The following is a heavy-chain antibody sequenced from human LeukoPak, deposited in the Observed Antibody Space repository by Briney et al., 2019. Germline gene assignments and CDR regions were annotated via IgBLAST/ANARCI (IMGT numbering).Heavy chain of an antibody. J-gene: IGHJ4*02. V-gene: IGHV3-30*18. CDR1: GFTFSSYG. Sequence: GGSLRLSCAASGFTFSSYGMHWVRQAPGKGLEWVAVISYDGSNKYYADSVKGRFTISRDNSKNTLYLQMNSLRAEDTAVYYCAKDLSFPCSSGWYGLGNLDYWGQGTLVTVSS. CDR2: ISYDGSNK. CDR3: AKDLSFPCSSGWYGLGNLDY. D-gene: IGHD6-19*01.